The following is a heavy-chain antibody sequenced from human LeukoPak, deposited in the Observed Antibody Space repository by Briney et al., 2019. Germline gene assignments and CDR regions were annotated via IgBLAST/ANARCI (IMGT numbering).Heavy chain of an antibody. CDR1: GYTFTSYY. CDR3: ARGRDGYIPYNWFDP. Sequence: GASVKVSCKASGYTFTSYYMHWVRQAPGQGLEWMGIINPSGGSTSYAQKFQGRVTMTRDTSTSTVYMELTGLRSEDMAVYYCARGRDGYIPYNWFDPWGQGTLVTVSS. V-gene: IGHV1-46*01. CDR2: INPSGGST. J-gene: IGHJ5*02. D-gene: IGHD5-24*01.